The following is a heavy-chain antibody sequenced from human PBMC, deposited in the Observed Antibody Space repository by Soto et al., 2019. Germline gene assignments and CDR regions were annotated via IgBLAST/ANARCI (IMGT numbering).Heavy chain of an antibody. Sequence: SVKVSCKASGGTFSSYAISWVRQAPGQGLEWMGGIIPIFGTANYAQKSQGRVTITADESTSTAYMELSSLRSEDTAVYYCARSAYYDILTGPFDYWGQGTLVTVSS. CDR2: IIPIFGTA. CDR1: GGTFSSYA. CDR3: ARSAYYDILTGPFDY. J-gene: IGHJ4*02. V-gene: IGHV1-69*13. D-gene: IGHD3-9*01.